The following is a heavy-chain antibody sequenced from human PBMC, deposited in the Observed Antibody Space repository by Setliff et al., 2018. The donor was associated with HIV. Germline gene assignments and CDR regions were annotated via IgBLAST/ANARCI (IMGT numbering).Heavy chain of an antibody. D-gene: IGHD7-27*01. Sequence: SETLSLTCTVSGASISSGGYYWNWIRQLPGKGLEWIGYILDSGSTYYNPSLRGRLSMLIDTSANQFSVELTSVTAADTALYFCARVPNWGSAPFAYDVWGLGTMVTVSS. V-gene: IGHV4-31*03. CDR3: ARVPNWGSAPFAYDV. J-gene: IGHJ3*01. CDR2: ILDSGST. CDR1: GASISSGGYY.